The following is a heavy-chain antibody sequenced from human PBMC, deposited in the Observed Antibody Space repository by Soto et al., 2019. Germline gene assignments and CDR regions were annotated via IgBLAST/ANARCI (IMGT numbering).Heavy chain of an antibody. CDR2: IIPIFGTA. J-gene: IGHJ6*02. Sequence: QVQLVQSGAEVKKPGSSVKVSCKASGGTFSSYAISWVRQAPGQGLEWMGGIIPIFGTANYAQKFQGRVTITADESTSTAYMELSSLRSEDTAVYYCAREDFHGYSSSDYYYGMDVWGQGTTVTVSS. CDR3: AREDFHGYSSSDYYYGMDV. V-gene: IGHV1-69*01. CDR1: GGTFSSYA. D-gene: IGHD6-6*01.